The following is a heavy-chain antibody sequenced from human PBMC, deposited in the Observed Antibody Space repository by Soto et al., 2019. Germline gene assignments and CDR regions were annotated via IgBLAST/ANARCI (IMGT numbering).Heavy chain of an antibody. J-gene: IGHJ2*01. V-gene: IGHV3-23*01. D-gene: IGHD2-8*01. CDR1: GFTFGDFA. CDR2: ITGGGDYT. Sequence: EVQLLESGGDLGQPGGSLRLSCAASGFTFGDFAMNWVRQAPGKGLEWVSGITGGGDYTFYADSVKGRFTISRVQSKNTVYLQMNSLRAEDTALYYCVKKIAGTTTNGAYWYFDLWGRGTLVTVSS. CDR3: VKKIAGTTTNGAYWYFDL.